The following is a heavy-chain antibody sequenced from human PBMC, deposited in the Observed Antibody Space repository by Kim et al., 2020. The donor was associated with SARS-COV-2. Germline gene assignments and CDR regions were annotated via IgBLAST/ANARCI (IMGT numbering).Heavy chain of an antibody. Sequence: GGSLRLSCAASGFTFSSYSMNWVRQAPGKGLEWVSYISSSSSTIYYADSVKGRFTISRDNAKNSLYLQMNSLRAEDTAVYYCAEGGDFDYWGQGTLVTVSS. CDR3: AEGGDFDY. V-gene: IGHV3-48*04. CDR1: GFTFSSYS. J-gene: IGHJ4*02. CDR2: ISSSSSTI.